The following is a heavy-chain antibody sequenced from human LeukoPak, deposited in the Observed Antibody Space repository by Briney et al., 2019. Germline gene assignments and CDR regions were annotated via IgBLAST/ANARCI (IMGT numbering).Heavy chain of an antibody. J-gene: IGHJ4*02. CDR1: GGTFSSYA. V-gene: IGHV1-69*13. Sequence: SVKVSCKASGGTFSSYAISWVRQAPGQGLEWMGGIIPIFGTANYAQKFQGRVTITADESTSTAYMELSSLRSEDTAVYYCAREGETTVVPFDYWGQGTPVTVSS. CDR2: IIPIFGTA. CDR3: AREGETTVVPFDY. D-gene: IGHD4-23*01.